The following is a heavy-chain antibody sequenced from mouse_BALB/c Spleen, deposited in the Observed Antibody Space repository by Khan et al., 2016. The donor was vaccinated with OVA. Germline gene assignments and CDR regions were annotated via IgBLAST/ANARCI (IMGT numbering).Heavy chain of an antibody. CDR1: GSASTNYG. CDR3: AIIFYGYDWFAY. CDR2: IWSDGNT. J-gene: IGHJ3*01. V-gene: IGHV2-3*01. D-gene: IGHD2-2*01. Sequence: QVQLKESGPGLVAPSQSLSITCTVSGSASTNYGVSWARQTPGKGLEWLGVIWSDGNTNYHSSLKSRLTITRDNSKSQVLLKLNSLQTDDKATYYCAIIFYGYDWFAYWGQGTLVTVSA.